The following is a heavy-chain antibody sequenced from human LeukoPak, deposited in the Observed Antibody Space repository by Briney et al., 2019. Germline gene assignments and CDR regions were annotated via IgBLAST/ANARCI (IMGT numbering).Heavy chain of an antibody. J-gene: IGHJ5*02. Sequence: SETLSLTCTVSGGSISSYYWSWIRQPPGKGLEWIGYIYYSGSTNYNPSLKSRVTISVDTSKNQFSLKLSSVTAADTAVYYCARRVISEFSIDKGNWLDPWSQGTLVTVSS. V-gene: IGHV4-59*08. CDR1: GGSISSYY. CDR3: ARRVISEFSIDKGNWLDP. D-gene: IGHD3-3*02. CDR2: IYYSGST.